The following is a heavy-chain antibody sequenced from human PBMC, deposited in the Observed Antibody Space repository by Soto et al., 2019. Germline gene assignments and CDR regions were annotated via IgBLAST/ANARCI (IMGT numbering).Heavy chain of an antibody. V-gene: IGHV3-30-3*01. CDR2: TSSNEGTK. Sequence: GGSLRLSCATSGFTFSSHSMHWFRQAPGKGLEWVAVTSSNEGTKFYADSVKGRFTISRDNSKNTLFLHMNSLRLEDTGIYYCAREVVTTQWYFDNWGQGILVTVSS. CDR3: AREVVTTQWYFDN. J-gene: IGHJ4*02. CDR1: GFTFSSHS. D-gene: IGHD1-1*01.